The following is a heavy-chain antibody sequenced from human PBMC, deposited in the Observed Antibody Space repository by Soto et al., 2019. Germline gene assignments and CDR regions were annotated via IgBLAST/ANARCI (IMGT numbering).Heavy chain of an antibody. D-gene: IGHD6-19*01. CDR3: AREYSSAWKTVDY. J-gene: IGHJ4*02. Sequence: GGSLRLSCAASGFTFNSYAVSWVRQAPGKGLEWVSAISDIGGTTYYADSVKGRFTISRDNSKNTLYLQMNSLRAEDTAVYYYAREYSSAWKTVDYWGQGTLVTVSS. CDR2: ISDIGGTT. V-gene: IGHV3-23*01. CDR1: GFTFNSYA.